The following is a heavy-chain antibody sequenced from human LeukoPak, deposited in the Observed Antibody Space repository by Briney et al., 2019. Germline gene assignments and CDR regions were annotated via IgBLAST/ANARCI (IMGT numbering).Heavy chain of an antibody. D-gene: IGHD3-22*01. CDR1: RFTFSRYW. CDR2: INSDGIST. V-gene: IGHV3-74*01. CDR3: ARDGNYYDSRGPADY. J-gene: IGHJ4*02. Sequence: GGSLRLSCAASRFTFSRYWMHWVRQAPGKGLVWVSRINSDGISTSYADSVKGRFTISRDNPKNTLYLQMNSLRAEDTAVYYCARDGNYYDSRGPADYWGQGNLVTVSS.